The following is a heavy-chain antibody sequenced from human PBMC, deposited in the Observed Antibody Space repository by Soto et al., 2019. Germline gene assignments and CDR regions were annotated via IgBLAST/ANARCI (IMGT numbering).Heavy chain of an antibody. CDR2: ITDSSDTV. V-gene: IGHV3-48*02. J-gene: IGHJ4*02. CDR3: ARDFGRGYYLDS. D-gene: IGHD3-3*01. CDR1: GFSFSNYN. Sequence: EVQLVESGGGLVQPGGSLRLSCVASGFSFSNYNMNWVRQAPGKGLEWVSYITDSSDTVHYADSVRGRFTISRDNAESSLYLQMNNLRDEDTAVYFCARDFGRGYYLDSWGRGTLVTVSS.